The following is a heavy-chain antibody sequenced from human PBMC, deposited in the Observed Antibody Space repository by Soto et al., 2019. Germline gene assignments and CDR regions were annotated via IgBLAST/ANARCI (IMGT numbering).Heavy chain of an antibody. CDR3: ARLVNFRSPFRYYDSSGYPYFDY. Sequence: QLQLQESGPGLVKPSETLSLTCTVSGGSISSSSYYWGWIRQPPGKGLEWIGSIYYSGSTYYNPSLKSRVTLSVDTSKHQFSLTLSSVPAADTAVYYCARLVNFRSPFRYYDSSGYPYFDYWGQGTLVTVSS. CDR2: IYYSGST. V-gene: IGHV4-39*01. CDR1: GGSISSSSYY. J-gene: IGHJ4*02. D-gene: IGHD3-22*01.